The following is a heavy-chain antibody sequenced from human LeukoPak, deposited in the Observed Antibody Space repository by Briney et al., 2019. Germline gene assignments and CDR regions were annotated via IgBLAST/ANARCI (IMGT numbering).Heavy chain of an antibody. V-gene: IGHV3-48*01. CDR2: ISSSSSTI. D-gene: IGHD1-26*01. Sequence: GGSLRLSCAASEFTFSSYSMNWVRQAPGKGLEWVSYISSSSSTIYYADSVKGRFSISRDNAKNSLYLQMNRLRAEDTAVYYCARGGSYYNEAFDIWGQGTMVTVSS. CDR1: EFTFSSYS. CDR3: ARGGSYYNEAFDI. J-gene: IGHJ3*02.